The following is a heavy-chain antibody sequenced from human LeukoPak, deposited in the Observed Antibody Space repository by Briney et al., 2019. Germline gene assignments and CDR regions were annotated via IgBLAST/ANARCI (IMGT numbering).Heavy chain of an antibody. CDR2: IGTAGDP. Sequence: GGSLRLSCAASGFTFSSYDMHWVRQVTGKGLEWVSAIGTAGDPYYPGSVKGRFTISRENAKNSLYLQMNSLGAGDTAVYYCARDRLLWRGGHYYYYGMDVWGQGTTVTVSS. J-gene: IGHJ6*02. D-gene: IGHD3-10*01. V-gene: IGHV3-13*05. CDR3: ARDRLLWRGGHYYYYGMDV. CDR1: GFTFSSYD.